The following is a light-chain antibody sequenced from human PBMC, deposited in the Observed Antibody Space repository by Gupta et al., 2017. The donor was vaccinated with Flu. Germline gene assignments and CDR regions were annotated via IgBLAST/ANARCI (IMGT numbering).Light chain of an antibody. V-gene: IGLV1-47*01. CDR1: SSNIVSNY. Sequence: QPVLTQPPSASGTPGQRVTISCSGSSSNIVSNYVSWYQQLPGTAPKLVIYRNNQRPSGVPDRFSGSKSGTSASLAISGLRSEDEADYYCAAWDDSLSGWVFGGGTKLTVL. CDR2: RNN. CDR3: AAWDDSLSGWV. J-gene: IGLJ3*02.